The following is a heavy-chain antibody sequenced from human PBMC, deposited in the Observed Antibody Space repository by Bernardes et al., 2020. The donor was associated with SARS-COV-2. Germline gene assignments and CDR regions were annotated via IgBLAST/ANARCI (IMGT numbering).Heavy chain of an antibody. Sequence: GGSLRLSCAASGFTFRNYCMHWVRQVPGKGLVWVSRINYIGSSTTYADSVKGRFTISRDNAKNTLYLQMSSLRVEDTALYYCVRDSRDGMDVWGQGTTVTVSS. CDR1: GFTFRNYC. CDR3: VRDSRDGMDV. CDR2: INYIGSST. J-gene: IGHJ6*02. V-gene: IGHV3-74*01.